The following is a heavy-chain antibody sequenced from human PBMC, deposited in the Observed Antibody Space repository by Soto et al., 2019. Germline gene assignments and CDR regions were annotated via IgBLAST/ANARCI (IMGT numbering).Heavy chain of an antibody. Sequence: SGPTLVNPTQTLTPTCTFSGFSLSTSGMRVSWIRQPPGKALEWLARIDWDDDKFYNTSLKTRLTISKDSSKNQVVLTMTNMDPVDTATYYCARMFHCSGGTCPFDYWGQGALVTVPS. CDR3: ARMFHCSGGTCPFDY. D-gene: IGHD2-15*01. J-gene: IGHJ4*02. CDR2: IDWDDDK. CDR1: GFSLSTSGMR. V-gene: IGHV2-70*04.